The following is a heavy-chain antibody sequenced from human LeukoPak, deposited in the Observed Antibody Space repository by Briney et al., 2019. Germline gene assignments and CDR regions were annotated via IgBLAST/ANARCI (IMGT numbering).Heavy chain of an antibody. V-gene: IGHV4-34*01. CDR3: ARDRYCSGGSCYLARFGY. Sequence: SETLSLTCAVYGGSFSGYYWSWIRQPPGKGLEWIGEINHSGSTNYNPPLKSRVTISVDTSKNQFSLKLSSVTAADTAVYYCARDRYCSGGSCYLARFGYWGQGTLVTVSS. D-gene: IGHD2-15*01. CDR1: GGSFSGYY. CDR2: INHSGST. J-gene: IGHJ4*02.